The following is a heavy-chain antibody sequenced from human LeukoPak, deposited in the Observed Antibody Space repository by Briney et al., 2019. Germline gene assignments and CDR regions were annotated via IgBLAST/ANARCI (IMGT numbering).Heavy chain of an antibody. CDR3: ATGSGSYLYYFDY. D-gene: IGHD1-26*01. CDR1: GGSISSYY. Sequence: ETLSLTCTVSGGSISSYYWSWIRQPPGKGLEWIGIIYPGDSDTRYSPSFQGQVTISADKSISTAYLQWSSLKASDTAMYYCATGSGSYLYYFDYWGQGTLVTVSS. J-gene: IGHJ4*02. V-gene: IGHV5-51*01. CDR2: IYPGDSDT.